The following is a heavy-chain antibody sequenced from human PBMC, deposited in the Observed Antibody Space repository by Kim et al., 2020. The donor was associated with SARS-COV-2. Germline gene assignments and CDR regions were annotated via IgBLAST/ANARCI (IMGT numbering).Heavy chain of an antibody. Sequence: GGSLRLSCAASGFIFDDYSMHWVRQAPGKGLEWVSAISWNGGNTGYADSVKGRFTISRDNAKNSIYMQMNSLRPEDTALYYCAKDRRSSSGWYDYFGLDVWGQGTTVTVSS. J-gene: IGHJ6*02. CDR1: GFIFDDYS. D-gene: IGHD6-19*01. CDR3: AKDRRSSSGWYDYFGLDV. CDR2: ISWNGGNT. V-gene: IGHV3-9*01.